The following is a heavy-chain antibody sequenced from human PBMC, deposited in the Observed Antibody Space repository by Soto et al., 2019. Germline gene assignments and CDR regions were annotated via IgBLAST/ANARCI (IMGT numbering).Heavy chain of an antibody. D-gene: IGHD5-12*01. Sequence: GGYLRLSCPASGFTSSSDTMNWARQAPGKGLEWVAVISYDGAVKYYADSVKGRFSISRDNSKNTLYLQLNSLRAEDTGVYYCAREDVSQGYNYFDYWGQGTRVTVSS. CDR1: GFTSSSDT. J-gene: IGHJ4*02. CDR3: AREDVSQGYNYFDY. CDR2: ISYDGAVK. V-gene: IGHV3-30-3*01.